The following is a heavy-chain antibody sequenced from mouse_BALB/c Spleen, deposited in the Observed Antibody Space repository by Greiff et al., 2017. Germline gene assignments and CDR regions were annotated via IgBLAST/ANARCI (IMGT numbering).Heavy chain of an antibody. D-gene: IGHD2-4*01. CDR1: GYTFTSYW. CDR3: ARWGYYDYDPFAY. CDR2: IYPGDGDT. Sequence: QVQLQQSGAELARPGASVTLSCKASGYTFTSYWMQWVKQRPGQGLEWIGAIYPGDGDTRYTQKFKGKATLTADKSSSTAYMQLSSLASEDSAVYYCARWGYYDYDPFAYWGQGTLVTVSA. J-gene: IGHJ3*01. V-gene: IGHV1-87*01.